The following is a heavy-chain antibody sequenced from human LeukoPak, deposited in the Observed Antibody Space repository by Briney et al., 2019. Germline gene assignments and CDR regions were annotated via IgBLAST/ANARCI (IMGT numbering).Heavy chain of an antibody. CDR1: GLTFSTYA. J-gene: IGHJ4*02. CDR2: ISASGQTT. CDR3: ARDKYDSSGYYYVGFDY. D-gene: IGHD3-22*01. V-gene: IGHV3-23*01. Sequence: GGSLRLSCGASGLTFSTYAMTWVRQAPGRGLQWVSAISASGQTTYYADSVKGRFTISRDNSKNTLYLQMNSLRAEDTAVYYCARDKYDSSGYYYVGFDYWGQGTLVTVSS.